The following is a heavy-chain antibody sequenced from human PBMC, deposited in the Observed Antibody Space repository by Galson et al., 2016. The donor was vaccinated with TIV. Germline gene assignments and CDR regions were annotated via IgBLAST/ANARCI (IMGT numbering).Heavy chain of an antibody. CDR3: ARERTSVVGRSLDF. V-gene: IGHV3-30-3*01. CDR2: VSYDGRTK. CDR1: GFTFSTYA. J-gene: IGHJ4*02. D-gene: IGHD2-15*01. Sequence: SLRLSCAASGFTFSTYAIHWVRQAPGKGLEWVAIVSYDGRTKDDSDSVRGRFTISRDNSKNTLYLQMNGLRREDTGIYYWARERTSVVGRSLDFWGQGTVVTVSS.